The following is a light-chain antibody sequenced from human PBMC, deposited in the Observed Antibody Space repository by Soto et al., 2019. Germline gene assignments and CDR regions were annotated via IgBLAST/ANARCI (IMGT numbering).Light chain of an antibody. V-gene: IGLV2-14*03. CDR3: SSYTSTNPLV. Sequence: QSALTQPASVSGSPGQSITISCTGTSSDVGSYNYVSWYQQHPDKAPQLMIFDVSNRPSGISDRFSGSKSGNTASLTISGLQAEDEADYYCSSYTSTNPLVFGGGTQLTVL. J-gene: IGLJ2*01. CDR1: SSDVGSYNY. CDR2: DVS.